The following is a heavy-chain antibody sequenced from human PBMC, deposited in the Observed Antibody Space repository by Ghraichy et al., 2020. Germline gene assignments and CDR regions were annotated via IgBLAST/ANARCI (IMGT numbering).Heavy chain of an antibody. D-gene: IGHD2-21*02. CDR3: AKKSPAYCGADCYLDF. V-gene: IGHV3-23*01. J-gene: IGHJ4*02. Sequence: GESLNISCAASGFTFSNSAMTWVRQAPGKGLEWVSSISNGGSTSDYADSVKGRFTISRDNAKNTLYLQINSVRAEDTALYYCAKKSPAYCGADCYLDFWGQGTLVTVSA. CDR2: ISNGGSTS. CDR1: GFTFSNSA.